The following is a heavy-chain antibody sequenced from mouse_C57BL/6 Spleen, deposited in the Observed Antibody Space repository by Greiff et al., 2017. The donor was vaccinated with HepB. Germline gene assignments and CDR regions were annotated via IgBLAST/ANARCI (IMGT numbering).Heavy chain of an antibody. J-gene: IGHJ4*01. V-gene: IGHV1-9*01. Sequence: VQLKQSGAELMKPGASVKLSCKATGYTFTGYWIEWVKQRPGHGLEWIGEILPGSGSTNYNEKFKGKATFTADTSSNTAYMQLSSLTTEDSAIYYCAIGGEDGYERRYAMDYWGQGTSVTVSS. CDR3: AIGGEDGYERRYAMDY. D-gene: IGHD2-2*01. CDR2: ILPGSGST. CDR1: GYTFTGYW.